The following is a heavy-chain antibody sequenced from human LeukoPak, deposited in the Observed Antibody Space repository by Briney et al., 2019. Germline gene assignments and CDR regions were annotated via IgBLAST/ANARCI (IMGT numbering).Heavy chain of an antibody. V-gene: IGHV4-39*01. CDR3: ASPPNGDARGYFDY. D-gene: IGHD4-17*01. J-gene: IGHJ4*02. CDR1: GGSISSSSYC. CDR2: IYYSGST. Sequence: PSETLSLTCTVSGGSISSSSYCWGWIRQPPGKGLGWLGSIYYSGSTYYNPSLKSRVTISVDTSKNQFSLKLSSVTAADTAVYYCASPPNGDARGYFDYWGQGTLVTVSS.